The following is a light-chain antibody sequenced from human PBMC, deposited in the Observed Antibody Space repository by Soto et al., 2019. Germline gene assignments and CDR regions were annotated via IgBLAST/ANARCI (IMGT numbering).Light chain of an antibody. Sequence: EIVLTQSPGTLSLSPGERATSSGRASKGVTASYLAWYQLKPGQAPGLLIYGASSRATGIPDRFSGSGSGTDFTLTISRLEPEDFAVYYCQQYGSSQTFGQGTKLEIK. CDR2: GAS. CDR1: KGVTASY. J-gene: IGKJ2*01. V-gene: IGKV3-20*01. CDR3: QQYGSSQT.